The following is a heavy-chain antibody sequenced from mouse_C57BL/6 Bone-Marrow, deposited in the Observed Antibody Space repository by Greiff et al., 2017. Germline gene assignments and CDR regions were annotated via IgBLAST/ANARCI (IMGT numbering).Heavy chain of an antibody. V-gene: IGHV1-9*01. CDR3: AILYYDYDREYYFDY. D-gene: IGHD2-4*01. Sequence: QVQLQQSGAELMKPGASVKLSCKATGYPFTGYWIEWVKQRPGHGLEWIGEILPGSGSTNYNEKFKGKATFTSDTFANPAYMQHSSLTTEDSAIYYCAILYYDYDREYYFDYWGQGTTLTVSS. J-gene: IGHJ2*01. CDR1: GYPFTGYW. CDR2: ILPGSGST.